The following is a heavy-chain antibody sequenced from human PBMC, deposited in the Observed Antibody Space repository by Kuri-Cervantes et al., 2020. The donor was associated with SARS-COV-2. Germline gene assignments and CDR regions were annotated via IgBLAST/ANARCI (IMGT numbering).Heavy chain of an antibody. CDR1: GFTFSSYS. CDR2: ISSSSSTI. Sequence: GESLKISCAASGFTFSSYSMNWVRQAPGKGLEWVSYISSSSSTIYYADSVKGRFTISRDNAKNSLYLQMNSLRAEDTAVYYCARGRPIPNQWIQLWLRDEGFDYWGQGTLVTVSS. V-gene: IGHV3-48*01. CDR3: ARGRPIPNQWIQLWLRDEGFDY. J-gene: IGHJ4*02. D-gene: IGHD5-18*01.